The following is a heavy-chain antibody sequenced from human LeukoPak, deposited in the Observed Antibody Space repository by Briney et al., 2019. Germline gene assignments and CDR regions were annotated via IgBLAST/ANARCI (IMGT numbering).Heavy chain of an antibody. CDR3: ARDLDGYRPFDY. CDR2: ISSSSTI. D-gene: IGHD5-18*01. J-gene: IGHJ4*02. Sequence: GGSLRLSCAASGFTFSSYSMNWVRQAPGKGLEWVSYISSSSTIYYADSVKGRFTISRDNAKNSLYLQMNSLRAEDTAVYYCARDLDGYRPFDYWGQGTLVTVSS. V-gene: IGHV3-48*01. CDR1: GFTFSSYS.